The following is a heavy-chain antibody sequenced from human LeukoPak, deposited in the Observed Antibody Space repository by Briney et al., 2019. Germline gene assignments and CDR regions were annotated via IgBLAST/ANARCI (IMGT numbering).Heavy chain of an antibody. V-gene: IGHV1-69*05. CDR1: GGTFSSYA. J-gene: IGHJ5*02. Sequence: GASVKVSCKASGGTFSSYAISWVRQAPGQGLEWMGGIIPIFGTANYAQKFQGRVTITTDESTSTAYMELRSLRSDDTAVYYCARDDRRIAARRGGFDPWGQGTLVTVSS. CDR3: ARDDRRIAARRGGFDP. CDR2: IIPIFGTA. D-gene: IGHD6-6*01.